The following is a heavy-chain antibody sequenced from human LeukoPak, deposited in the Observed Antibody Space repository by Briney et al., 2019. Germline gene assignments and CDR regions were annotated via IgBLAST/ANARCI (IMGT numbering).Heavy chain of an antibody. CDR3: ASLYSSSSYYFDY. V-gene: IGHV4-59*08. CDR1: GGSISSYY. Sequence: SETLFLTCTVSGGSISSYYWSWIRQPPGKGLEWIGYIYYSGSTNYNPSLKSRVTISVDTSKNQFSLKLSSVTAADTAVYYCASLYSSSSYYFDYWGQGTLVTVSS. D-gene: IGHD6-6*01. CDR2: IYYSGST. J-gene: IGHJ4*02.